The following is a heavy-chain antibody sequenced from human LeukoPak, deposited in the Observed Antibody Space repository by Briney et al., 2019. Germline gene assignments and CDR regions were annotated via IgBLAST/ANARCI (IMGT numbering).Heavy chain of an antibody. D-gene: IGHD2-15*01. Sequence: GGSLRLSCAASGFTFSSCAMSWVRQAPGKGLEWVSAISGSGGSTYYADSVKGRFTISRDNSKNTLYLQMNSLRAEDTAVYYCAKVAIVVVVAATRGPFDYWGQGTLVTVSS. CDR3: AKVAIVVVVAATRGPFDY. J-gene: IGHJ4*02. CDR1: GFTFSSCA. CDR2: ISGSGGST. V-gene: IGHV3-23*01.